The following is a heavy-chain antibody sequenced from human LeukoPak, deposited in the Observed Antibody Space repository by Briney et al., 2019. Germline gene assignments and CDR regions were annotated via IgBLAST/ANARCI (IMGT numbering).Heavy chain of an antibody. Sequence: GGSLRLSCAASGFTFYDYAMHWVRHAPGKGLEWVSGISWNSGSIVYADSVKGRFTISRDNAKNSLYLQMNSVRAEDTAFYYCAQHSCCSSPSCQDYYYYYGMDVWGQGTTVTVSS. CDR3: AQHSCCSSPSCQDYYYYYGMDV. CDR1: GFTFYDYA. J-gene: IGHJ6*02. V-gene: IGHV3-9*01. CDR2: ISWNSGSI. D-gene: IGHD2-2*01.